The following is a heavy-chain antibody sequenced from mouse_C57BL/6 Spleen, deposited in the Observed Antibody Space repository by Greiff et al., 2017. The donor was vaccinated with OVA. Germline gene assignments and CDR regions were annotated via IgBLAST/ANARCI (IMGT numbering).Heavy chain of an antibody. CDR2: IHPNSCST. V-gene: IGHV1-64*01. D-gene: IGHD2-1*01. CDR1: GYTFTSYW. Sequence: QVQLQQSGAELVKPGASVTLSCKASGYTFTSYWMHWVKQTPGQGLEWIGVIHPNSCSTNYNEKFKSKSTLTVDKSSSTAYMQLSSLTSEDSAVYYCARKMDGNYVGWWGQGTLVTVSA. CDR3: ARKMDGNYVGW. J-gene: IGHJ3*02.